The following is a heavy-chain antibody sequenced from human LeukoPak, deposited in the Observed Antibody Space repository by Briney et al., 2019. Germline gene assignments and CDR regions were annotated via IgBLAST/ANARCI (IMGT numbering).Heavy chain of an antibody. CDR1: GGSTINYY. D-gene: IGHD2-2*01. Sequence: SETLSLTCDVSGGSTINYYWSWIRQPPGKGLEWIGFVYYSGSTSYNPSLKSRVTISVDTSKNQFSLKLSSVTAADTAVYYCARAMGYCSSTSCTNGQWFDPWGQGTLVTVSS. V-gene: IGHV4-59*01. CDR3: ARAMGYCSSTSCTNGQWFDP. CDR2: VYYSGST. J-gene: IGHJ5*02.